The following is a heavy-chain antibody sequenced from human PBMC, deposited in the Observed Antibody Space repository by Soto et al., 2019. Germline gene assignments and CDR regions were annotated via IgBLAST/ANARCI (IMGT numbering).Heavy chain of an antibody. CDR1: GGSISSHY. CDR2: IYDSGST. D-gene: IGHD4-17*01. CDR3: ARIDYGDSLGYFHH. Sequence: SETLSLTCTVSGGSISSHYWSWIRQPPGRGLEWIGYIYDSGSTNYNPSLKSRVTISADTSKNQFSLKLSSVTAADTAVYYCARIDYGDSLGYFHHWGQGTLVTVSS. V-gene: IGHV4-59*08. J-gene: IGHJ1*01.